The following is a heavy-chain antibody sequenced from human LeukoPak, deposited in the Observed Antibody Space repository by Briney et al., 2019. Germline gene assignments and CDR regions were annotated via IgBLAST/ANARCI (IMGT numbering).Heavy chain of an antibody. CDR2: IYSSGST. J-gene: IGHJ3*02. CDR3: AAAKSGYDTVGARDAFDI. V-gene: IGHV4-4*07. D-gene: IGHD5-12*01. CDR1: GVPISSYY. Sequence: SSETLSLTCTVSGVPISSYYWNWLRQPAGKGLEWIGRIYSSGSTDYNPSLKSRVTMSVDTSKNQFSLKLSSVTAADTAVYYCAAAKSGYDTVGARDAFDIWGPGTMVTVSS.